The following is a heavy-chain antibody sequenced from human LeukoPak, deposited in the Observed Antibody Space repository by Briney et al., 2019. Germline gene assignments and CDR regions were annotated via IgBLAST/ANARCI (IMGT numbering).Heavy chain of an antibody. Sequence: GGSLRLSCAASGFTVSSNYMSWVRQAPGKGLEWVSVIYSGDSTYYADPVRGRFTISRHNSKNTLYLQMNSLRAEDTAVYYCATTIWSYYDSSGYRDAFDIWGQGTMVTVSS. CDR3: ATTIWSYYDSSGYRDAFDI. CDR1: GFTVSSNY. CDR2: IYSGDST. J-gene: IGHJ3*02. D-gene: IGHD3-22*01. V-gene: IGHV3-53*04.